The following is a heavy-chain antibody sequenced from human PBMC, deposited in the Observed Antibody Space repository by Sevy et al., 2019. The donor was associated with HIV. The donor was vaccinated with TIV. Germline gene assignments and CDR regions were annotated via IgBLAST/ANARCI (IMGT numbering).Heavy chain of an antibody. CDR3: AKDSILVAGHIDY. CDR1: GFTFSSYA. Sequence: GGSLRLSCAASGFTFSSYAMSWVRQAPGKGLEWVSSFTGSGTNTFYADSVKGRFTISRDNSKNTLYLQMNSLRAEDTAVYYCAKDSILVAGHIDYWGQGTLVTVSS. CDR2: FTGSGTNT. V-gene: IGHV3-23*01. D-gene: IGHD6-19*01. J-gene: IGHJ4*02.